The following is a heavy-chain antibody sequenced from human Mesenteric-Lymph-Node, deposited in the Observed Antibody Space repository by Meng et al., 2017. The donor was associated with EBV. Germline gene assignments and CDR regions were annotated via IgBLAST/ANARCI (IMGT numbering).Heavy chain of an antibody. Sequence: QVQLGQSGAGVKKPGASWKVSCKASGYSFSSYGMGWVRQAPGQGLEWMGRISGYNGNSNLAQRFQDRFTMTIDTSTSTAYLEIRSLRSDDTAVYYCARVNGVAVTDYWGQGTLVTVSS. CDR3: ARVNGVAVTDY. CDR1: GYSFSSYG. J-gene: IGHJ4*02. D-gene: IGHD6-19*01. V-gene: IGHV1-18*01. CDR2: ISGYNGNS.